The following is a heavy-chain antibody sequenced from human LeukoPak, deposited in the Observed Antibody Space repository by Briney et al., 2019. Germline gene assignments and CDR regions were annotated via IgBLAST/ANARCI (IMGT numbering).Heavy chain of an antibody. J-gene: IGHJ4*02. CDR2: IQISGNT. CDR3: ASGGVAGRWPLDY. V-gene: IGHV4-4*07. CDR1: GGSISSYY. D-gene: IGHD6-19*01. Sequence: PSETLSLTCTVSGGSISSYYCSWIRQPAGKGLEWIGRIQISGNTNYNPSLKSRATMSVDTSKNQFSLKLTSVTAADTAVYYCASGGVAGRWPLDYWGQGTLVTVSS.